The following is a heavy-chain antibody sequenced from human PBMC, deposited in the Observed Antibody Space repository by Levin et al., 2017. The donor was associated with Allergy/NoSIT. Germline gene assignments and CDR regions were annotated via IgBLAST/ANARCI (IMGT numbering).Heavy chain of an antibody. Sequence: SQTLSLTCAVYGGSFSGYYWSWIRQPPGKGLEWIGEINHSGSTNYNPSLKSRVTISVDTSKNQFSLKLSSVTAADTAVYYCAREQQLTPQGSDAFDIWGQGTMVTVSS. CDR2: INHSGST. CDR3: AREQQLTPQGSDAFDI. V-gene: IGHV4-34*01. J-gene: IGHJ3*02. CDR1: GGSFSGYY. D-gene: IGHD6-13*01.